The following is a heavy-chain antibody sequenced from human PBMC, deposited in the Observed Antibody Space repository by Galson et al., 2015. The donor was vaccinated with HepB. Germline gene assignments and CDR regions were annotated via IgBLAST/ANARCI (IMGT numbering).Heavy chain of an antibody. Sequence: PALVKPTQTLTLTCTFSGFSLDTSGVGVGWIRQPPGKALEWLAVIFWDDDKRYSASLKSRITITKDTSKNQVVLTMTNMDPVDTATYYCAHRQRLGKNKYFDPWGHGTLVIVSS. CDR1: GFSLDTSGVG. CDR2: IFWDDDK. D-gene: IGHD3-16*01. CDR3: AHRQRLGKNKYFDP. V-gene: IGHV2-5*02. J-gene: IGHJ5*02.